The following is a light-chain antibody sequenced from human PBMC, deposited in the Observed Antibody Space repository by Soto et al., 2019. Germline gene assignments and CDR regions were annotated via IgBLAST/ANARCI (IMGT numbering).Light chain of an antibody. CDR3: QQYGSSPLT. CDR1: QSVSSSY. V-gene: IGKV3-20*01. Sequence: EIVLTQSPGTLSLSPGEIATLSCRASQSVSSSYLAWYQQKPGQAPRLLSYGASSRATGIPDRFSGSGSGTDFTLTISRLEPEDVAVYYCQQYGSSPLTFGGGTKVEI. J-gene: IGKJ4*01. CDR2: GAS.